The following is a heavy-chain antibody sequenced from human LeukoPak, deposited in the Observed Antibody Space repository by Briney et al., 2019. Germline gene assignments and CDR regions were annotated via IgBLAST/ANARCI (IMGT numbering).Heavy chain of an antibody. D-gene: IGHD6-25*01. CDR3: AREGGFYRPLDY. J-gene: IGHJ4*02. CDR1: GGSVSSTNW. V-gene: IGHV4-4*02. Sequence: SETLSLTCGVSGGSVSSTNWWTWIRQPPGKGLEWIGEVHLDGRTNFNPSLKSRLTMSVDLSENHVSLKLTSVTAADTAVYYCAREGGFYRPLDYSGQETLVTVSS. CDR2: VHLDGRT.